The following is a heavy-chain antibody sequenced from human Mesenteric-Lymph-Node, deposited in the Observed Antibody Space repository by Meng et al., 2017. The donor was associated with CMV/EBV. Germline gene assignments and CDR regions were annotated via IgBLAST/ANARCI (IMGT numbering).Heavy chain of an antibody. Sequence: SETLSLTCSVSGASTSYYYWTWIRQSPGKGLEWIGNIYHSGSTNYNPYLSSRITISLDTSRNQFSLKLNSVTAADTAVYYCAREVVVSGLYWFDPWGPGTLVTVSS. CDR2: IYHSGST. V-gene: IGHV4-59*01. CDR1: GASTSYYY. J-gene: IGHJ5*02. CDR3: AREVVVSGLYWFDP. D-gene: IGHD6-19*01.